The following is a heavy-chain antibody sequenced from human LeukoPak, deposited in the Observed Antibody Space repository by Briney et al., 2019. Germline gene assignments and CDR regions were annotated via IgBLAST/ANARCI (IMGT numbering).Heavy chain of an antibody. Sequence: PGGSLRLSCAASGFTFSRYALHWVRQAPGKGLEWVAAISYDGSNKYYADSVKGRFTISRDNSKNTLYLQMNSLRAEDTAVYYCARGDWGMYYFDYWGQGTLVTVSS. J-gene: IGHJ4*02. CDR2: ISYDGSNK. CDR1: GFTFSRYA. CDR3: ARGDWGMYYFDY. V-gene: IGHV3-30-3*01. D-gene: IGHD7-27*01.